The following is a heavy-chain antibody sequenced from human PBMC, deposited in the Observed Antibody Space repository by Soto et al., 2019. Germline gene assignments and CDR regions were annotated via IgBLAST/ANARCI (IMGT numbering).Heavy chain of an antibody. CDR1: GFTFSSYA. D-gene: IGHD3-9*01. CDR2: ISGSGGST. CDR3: AKEWDYDILTGSNFDY. V-gene: IGHV3-23*01. Sequence: EVQLLESGGGLVQPGGSLRLSCAASGFTFSSYAMSWVRQAPGKGLEWVSAISGSGGSTYYADSVKGRFTISRDNSKNTLYLQMNSLRAEDKAVYYCAKEWDYDILTGSNFDYWGQGTLVTVSS. J-gene: IGHJ4*02.